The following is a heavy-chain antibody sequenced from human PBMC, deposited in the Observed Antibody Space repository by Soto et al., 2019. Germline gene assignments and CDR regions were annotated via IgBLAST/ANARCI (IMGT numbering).Heavy chain of an antibody. CDR1: GDSICSGCYS. CDR3: ARGRDYYDSSGYPPPNWFDP. CDR2: IYHSGST. D-gene: IGHD3-22*01. J-gene: IGHJ5*02. Sequence: PSETLSRTCAVSGDSICSGCYSWSWLRQPPGKGLEWIGYIYHSGSTYYNPSLKSRVTISVDRSKNQFSLKLSSVTAADTAVYYCARGRDYYDSSGYPPPNWFDPWGQGTLVTVSS. V-gene: IGHV4-30-2*01.